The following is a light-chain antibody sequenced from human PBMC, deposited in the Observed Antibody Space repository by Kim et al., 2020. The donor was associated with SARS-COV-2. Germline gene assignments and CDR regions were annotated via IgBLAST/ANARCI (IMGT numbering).Light chain of an antibody. CDR1: QSITRS. J-gene: IGKJ3*01. CDR3: QQSYITPLT. V-gene: IGKV1-39*01. CDR2: GAS. Sequence: ASVGDRVTITCRASQSITRSLNWYQQKPGKVPQLLIYGASGLQSGAPSRFSATGSGTDFTLTITSLQPEDFATYYCQQSYITPLTFGPGTKVDIK.